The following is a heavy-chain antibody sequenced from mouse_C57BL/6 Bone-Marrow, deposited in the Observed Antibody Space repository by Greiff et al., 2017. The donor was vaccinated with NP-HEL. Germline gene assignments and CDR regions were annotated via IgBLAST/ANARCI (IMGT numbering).Heavy chain of an antibody. CDR3: AKGVYAY. CDR1: GYSITSGYY. J-gene: IGHJ4*01. CDR2: ISYDGSN. V-gene: IGHV3-6*01. Sequence: EVQRVESGPGLVKPSQSLSLTCSVTGYSITSGYYWNWIRQFPGNKLEWMGYISYDGSNNYNPSLKNRISITRDTSKNQFFLKLNSVTTEDTATYYCAKGVYAYWGQGTSVTVSS. D-gene: IGHD1-1*01.